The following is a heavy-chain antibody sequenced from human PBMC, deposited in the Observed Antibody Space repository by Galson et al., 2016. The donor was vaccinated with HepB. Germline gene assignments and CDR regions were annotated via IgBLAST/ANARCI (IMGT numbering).Heavy chain of an antibody. CDR3: ARDGPYSSSVYNWFDP. J-gene: IGHJ5*02. CDR1: GFTFSNFW. CDR2: ISRDGGVT. V-gene: IGHV3-74*01. D-gene: IGHD6-13*01. Sequence: SLRLSCAASGFTFSNFWMHWVRQAPGKGLMWVSRISRDGGVTNHADSVKSRFTISRDNAKNSLYLQMNSLRAEDTAVYYCARDGPYSSSVYNWFDPWGQGTLVTVSS.